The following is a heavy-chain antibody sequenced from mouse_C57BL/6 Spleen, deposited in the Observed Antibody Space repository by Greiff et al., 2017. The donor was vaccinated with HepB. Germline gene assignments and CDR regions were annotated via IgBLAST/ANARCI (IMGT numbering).Heavy chain of an antibody. CDR1: GYAFTNYL. CDR3: ARGGYGNDAMDY. J-gene: IGHJ4*01. CDR2: INPGSGGT. Sequence: VQLQQSGAELVRPGTSVKVSCKASGYAFTNYLIEWVKQRPGQGLEWIGVINPGSGGTNYNEKFKGKATLTADKSSSTAYMQLSSLTSEDSAVYFCARGGYGNDAMDYWGQGTSVTVSS. V-gene: IGHV1-54*01. D-gene: IGHD2-1*01.